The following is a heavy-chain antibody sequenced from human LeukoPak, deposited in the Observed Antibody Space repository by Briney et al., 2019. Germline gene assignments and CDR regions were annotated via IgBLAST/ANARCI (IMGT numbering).Heavy chain of an antibody. D-gene: IGHD6-13*01. V-gene: IGHV3-23*01. CDR2: FSGSGAGT. J-gene: IGHJ4*02. CDR3: ATQYGSSWRDYFDY. Sequence: GGSLRLSCVASGFTFSSYAMSWVRQAPGKGLEWVSAFSGSGAGTYSADSVKGRFTVSRDNSKNTLYLQMNNLRAEDTAVYYCATQYGSSWRDYFDYWGRGTLVTVSS. CDR1: GFTFSSYA.